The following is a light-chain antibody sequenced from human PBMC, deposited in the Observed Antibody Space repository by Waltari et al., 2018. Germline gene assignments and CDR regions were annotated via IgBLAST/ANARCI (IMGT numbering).Light chain of an antibody. Sequence: QSVLTQPPSVSAAPRQRVTISCSGSRSNAGTNAVSWYQQLPGKAPKLLIYYDDLLPSGVSDRFSGSKSGTSASLAISGLQSEDEADYYCAAWDDNLSGYVFGTGTKVTVL. V-gene: IGLV1-36*01. CDR3: AAWDDNLSGYV. CDR1: RSNAGTNA. CDR2: YDD. J-gene: IGLJ1*01.